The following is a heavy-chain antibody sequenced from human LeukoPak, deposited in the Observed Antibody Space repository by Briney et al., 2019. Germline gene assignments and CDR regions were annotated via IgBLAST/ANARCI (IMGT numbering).Heavy chain of an antibody. Sequence: SETLSLTCTVSGGSISSSSYYWGWIRQPPGKGLEWIGSIYYSGSTYYNPSLKSRVTISVDTSKNQFSLKLSSVTAADTAVYYCARVTTPWGYYMDVWGKGTTVTVSS. CDR1: GGSISSSSYY. CDR2: IYYSGST. D-gene: IGHD2-15*01. CDR3: ARVTTPWGYYMDV. V-gene: IGHV4-39*07. J-gene: IGHJ6*03.